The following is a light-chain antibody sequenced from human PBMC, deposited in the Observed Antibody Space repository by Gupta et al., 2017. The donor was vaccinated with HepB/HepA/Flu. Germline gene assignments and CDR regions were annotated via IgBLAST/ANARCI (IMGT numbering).Light chain of an antibody. Sequence: QSVLTQPPSASGPPGQTVTISCSGSHSNIGSNTFTWYQQLPGTAPKLLIYTNDKRPSGVPGRFSASKSGTSASLAISGLQSEDEAEYYCASWDNTLKAPIFGGGTKLTVL. CDR1: HSNIGSNT. CDR2: TND. J-gene: IGLJ2*01. CDR3: ASWDNTLKAPI. V-gene: IGLV1-44*01.